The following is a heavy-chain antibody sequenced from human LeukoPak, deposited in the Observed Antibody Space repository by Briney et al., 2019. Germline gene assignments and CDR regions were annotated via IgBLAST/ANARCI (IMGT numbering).Heavy chain of an antibody. CDR3: AKDPFDIVVEEAGHFDY. Sequence: QTGGSLRLSCAASGFSFSSYAMNWVRQAPGKGLDWVSIISGSGDSTYYADSVKGRFTISRDNSKNTLYLQMNSLRAEDTAVYYCAKDPFDIVVEEAGHFDYWGQGTLVTVSS. V-gene: IGHV3-23*01. CDR1: GFSFSSYA. D-gene: IGHD2-2*01. CDR2: ISGSGDST. J-gene: IGHJ4*02.